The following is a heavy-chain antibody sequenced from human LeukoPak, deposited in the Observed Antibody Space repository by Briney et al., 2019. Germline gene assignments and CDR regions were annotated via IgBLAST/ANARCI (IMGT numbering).Heavy chain of an antibody. Sequence: GGSLRLSCAASGFTFSSYWMHWVRQAPGKGLVWVSRINSDGSSTSYADSVKGRFTISRDNAKNTLYLQMNSLRAEDTAVYYCARDGTYCGGDCYPTETDYWGQGTLVTVSS. CDR2: INSDGSST. D-gene: IGHD2-21*02. V-gene: IGHV3-74*01. CDR1: GFTFSSYW. CDR3: ARDGTYCGGDCYPTETDY. J-gene: IGHJ4*02.